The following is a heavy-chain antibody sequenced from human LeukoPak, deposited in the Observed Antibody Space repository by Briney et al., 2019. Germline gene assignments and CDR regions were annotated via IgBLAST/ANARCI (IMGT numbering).Heavy chain of an antibody. Sequence: SETLSLTCAVYGGSFSGYYWSWIRQPPGKGLEWIGEINHSGSTNYNPSLKSRVTISVDTSKNQFSLKLSSVTAADTAVYYCARQPGGFLDAFDIWGQGTMVTVS. CDR2: INHSGST. J-gene: IGHJ3*02. CDR3: ARQPGGFLDAFDI. CDR1: GGSFSGYY. D-gene: IGHD2-8*02. V-gene: IGHV4-34*01.